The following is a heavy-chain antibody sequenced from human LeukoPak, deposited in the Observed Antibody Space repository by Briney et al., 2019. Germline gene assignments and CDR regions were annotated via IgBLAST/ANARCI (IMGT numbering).Heavy chain of an antibody. CDR2: ISSSSRYI. D-gene: IGHD3-10*01. CDR3: ASDPGELYYMDV. J-gene: IGHJ6*03. V-gene: IGHV3-21*01. CDR1: GFTFSDYS. Sequence: GGSLRLSCAASGFTFSDYSMNWVRQAPGKGLEWVSSISSSSRYISYADSVKGRFTMSRDNARNSLFLQMSSLRAEDTAVYYCASDPGELYYMDVWGKGTTVTVSS.